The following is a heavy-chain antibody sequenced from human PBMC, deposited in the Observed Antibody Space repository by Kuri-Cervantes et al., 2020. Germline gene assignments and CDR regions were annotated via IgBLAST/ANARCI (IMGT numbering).Heavy chain of an antibody. CDR1: GYTFTRYA. Sequence: ASVKVSCKASGYTFTRYAMHWVRQAPGQRLEWMGWSNAGNGNTKYSQKFQGRVTMTEDTSTSTAYMELRSLSSDDTAVYYCARDYHDYWGQGTLVTVSS. D-gene: IGHD3-16*02. V-gene: IGHV1-3*01. J-gene: IGHJ4*02. CDR3: ARDYHDY. CDR2: SNAGNGNT.